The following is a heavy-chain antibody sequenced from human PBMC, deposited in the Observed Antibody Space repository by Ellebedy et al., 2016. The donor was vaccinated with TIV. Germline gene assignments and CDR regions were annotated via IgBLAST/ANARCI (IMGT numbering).Heavy chain of an antibody. V-gene: IGHV3-53*04. J-gene: IGHJ4*01. CDR1: GFTVSSNY. CDR3: ARIVGATDY. CDR2: IYSGGST. Sequence: GESLKISCAASGFTVSSNYMSWVRQAPGKGLEWVSGIYSGGSTYYADSVKGRFTISRHNSKNTLYLQMNSLRAEDTAVYYCARIVGATDYWGHGTLVTVSS. D-gene: IGHD1-26*01.